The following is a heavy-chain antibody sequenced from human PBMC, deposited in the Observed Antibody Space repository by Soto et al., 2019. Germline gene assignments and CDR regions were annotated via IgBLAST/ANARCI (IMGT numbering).Heavy chain of an antibody. CDR2: ISAYNGNT. CDR1: GYTFTSYG. V-gene: IGHV1-18*01. Sequence: QVQLVQSGAEVKKPGASVKVSCKASGYTFTSYGISWVRQAPGQGLEWMGWISAYNGNTNYAQKLQGRVTMTTDTSTSTAYMELRSLRSDDTAVYYCARAEYYYDSSGYYYGFGGMDVWGQGTTVTVSS. CDR3: ARAEYYYDSSGYYYGFGGMDV. D-gene: IGHD3-22*01. J-gene: IGHJ6*02.